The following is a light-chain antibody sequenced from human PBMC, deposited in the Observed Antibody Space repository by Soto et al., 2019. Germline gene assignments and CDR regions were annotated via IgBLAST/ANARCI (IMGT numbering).Light chain of an antibody. V-gene: IGLV2-14*03. CDR3: SSYSTSYFYF. CDR1: SSDVGGYNF. CDR2: EVA. Sequence: QSALTQTASVSGSPGQSITMSCTGTSSDVGGYNFVSWYQQHPGKAPKLIVHEVANRLSGVSGRFSGSKSGNTAFLTISGLQAEDEAVYYCSSYSTSYFYFFGSGTKLTVL. J-gene: IGLJ1*01.